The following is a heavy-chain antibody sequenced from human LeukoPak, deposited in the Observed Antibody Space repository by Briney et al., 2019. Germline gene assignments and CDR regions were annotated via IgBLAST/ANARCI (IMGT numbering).Heavy chain of an antibody. CDR3: ARMPDYYDSSGYFLDAFDI. D-gene: IGHD3-22*01. V-gene: IGHV1-2*02. J-gene: IGHJ3*02. CDR2: INPNSGGT. CDR1: GYTFTGYY. Sequence: ASVKVSCKASGYTFTGYYMHWVRQAPGQGLEWMGWINPNSGGTNYAQKFQGRVTMTRDTSISTAYMELSRLRSDDTAAYYCARMPDYYDSSGYFLDAFDIWGQGTMVTVSS.